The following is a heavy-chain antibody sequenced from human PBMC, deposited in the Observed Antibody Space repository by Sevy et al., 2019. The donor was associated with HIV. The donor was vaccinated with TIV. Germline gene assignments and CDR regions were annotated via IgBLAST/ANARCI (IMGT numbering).Heavy chain of an antibody. CDR2: IYYSGST. Sequence: SETLSLTCTVSGGSISSGGYYWSWIRQHPGKGLEWIGYIYYSGSTYYNPSLKSRVTISVDTSKNQFSLKLSSVTAADMAVYYCARGAPREYSSSSGYYFDYWGQGTLAPSPQ. D-gene: IGHD6-6*01. J-gene: IGHJ4*02. CDR3: ARGAPREYSSSSGYYFDY. V-gene: IGHV4-31*03. CDR1: GGSISSGGYY.